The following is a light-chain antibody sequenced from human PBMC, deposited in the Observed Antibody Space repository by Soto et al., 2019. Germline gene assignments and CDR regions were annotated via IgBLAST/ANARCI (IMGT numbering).Light chain of an antibody. J-gene: IGKJ3*01. V-gene: IGKV3-15*01. CDR1: QSVSSN. CDR3: QQYNNWSGT. Sequence: EIVMTQSPATLSVSPGESATLSCRASQSVSSNLAWYQQKPGQAPRLLIYGASTSATGIPARFSGSGSGTEFTLTSSSLQSEDLAVYYCQQYNNWSGTFGPGTKVDIK. CDR2: GAS.